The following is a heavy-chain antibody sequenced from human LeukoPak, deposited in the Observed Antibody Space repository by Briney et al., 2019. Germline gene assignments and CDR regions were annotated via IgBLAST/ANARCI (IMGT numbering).Heavy chain of an antibody. CDR2: ISGSGGST. CDR1: GFTFSSYA. D-gene: IGHD2-2*01. CDR3: AKAHCSSTSCYLGWFDP. J-gene: IGHJ5*02. Sequence: GGSLRLSCAASGFTFSSYAMSWVRQAPGKGLEWVSAISGSGGSTYYADSVKGRFTISRDNSKNTLYLQMNSLRAEDTAVYCCAKAHCSSTSCYLGWFDPWGQGTLVTVSS. V-gene: IGHV3-23*01.